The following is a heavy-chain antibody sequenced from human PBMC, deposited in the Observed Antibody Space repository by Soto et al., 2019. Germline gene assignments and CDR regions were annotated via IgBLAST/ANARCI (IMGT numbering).Heavy chain of an antibody. J-gene: IGHJ5*02. V-gene: IGHV5-51*01. D-gene: IGHD3-3*02. CDR2: IKPGTSDI. CDR1: GYKFGSAW. CDR3: ARQLSHICDA. Sequence: GESLKISCKGVGYKFGSAWIGWVRQMPGKGLEWMGIIKPGTSDIRYSPSCRGHVTISADEAVSTAYLQWSSLKASDTAMYYCARQLSHICDAWGQGTLVTVSS.